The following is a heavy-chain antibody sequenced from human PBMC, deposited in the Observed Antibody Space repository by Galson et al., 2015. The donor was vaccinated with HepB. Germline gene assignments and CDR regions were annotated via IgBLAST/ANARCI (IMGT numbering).Heavy chain of an antibody. J-gene: IGHJ3*02. D-gene: IGHD3-3*01. Sequence: SETLSLTCAVYGGSFSGYYWSWIRQPPGKGLEWIGYIYYSGSTNYNPSLKSRVTISVDTSKRQFSLKLTSVTAADTAVYYCARDGGAYDFWSGYQSAFDIWGQGTMVTVSS. CDR1: GGSFSGYY. V-gene: IGHV4-59*01. CDR3: ARDGGAYDFWSGYQSAFDI. CDR2: IYYSGST.